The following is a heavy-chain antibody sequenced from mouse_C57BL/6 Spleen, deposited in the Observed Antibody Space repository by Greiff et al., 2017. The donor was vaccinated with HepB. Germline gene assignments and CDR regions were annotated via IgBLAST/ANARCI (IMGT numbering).Heavy chain of an antibody. CDR3: ARGWLRDYAMDY. V-gene: IGHV3-6*01. CDR2: ISYDGSN. D-gene: IGHD2-2*01. Sequence: EVQLVESGPGLVKPSQSLSLTCSVTGYSITSGYYWNWIRQFPGNKLEWMGYISYDGSNNYNPSLKNRISITRDTSKNQFFLKLNSVTTEDTATYYCARGWLRDYAMDYWGQGTSVTVSS. J-gene: IGHJ4*01. CDR1: GYSITSGYY.